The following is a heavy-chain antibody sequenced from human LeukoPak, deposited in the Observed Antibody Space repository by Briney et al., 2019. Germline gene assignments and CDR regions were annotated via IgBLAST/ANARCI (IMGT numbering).Heavy chain of an antibody. V-gene: IGHV4-39*01. D-gene: IGHD3-10*01. CDR3: ARGRFRGLYYFDY. CDR1: GGSISSSSYY. CDR2: IYYSGST. J-gene: IGHJ4*02. Sequence: SETLSLTCTVSGGSISSSSYYWGWIRQPPGKGLEWIGSIYYSGSTCYNRAGKGRFTISVYTSKNQFSLNLRAVTAADTTVYYCARGRFRGLYYFDYWGQGTLVTVSS.